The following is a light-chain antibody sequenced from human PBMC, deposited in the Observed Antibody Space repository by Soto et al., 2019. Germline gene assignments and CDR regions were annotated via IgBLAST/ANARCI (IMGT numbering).Light chain of an antibody. CDR1: QGISSY. V-gene: IGKV1-9*01. J-gene: IGKJ1*01. CDR2: AAS. CDR3: QLLNSYPRT. Sequence: DIQLTQSPSFLSASVGARVTITCRASQGISSYLAWYQQKPGKAPKLLIYAASTLQSGVPPRVSGSVSWTEFTLTISSLQHEDFATYSCQLLNSYPRTFGQGTEVESK.